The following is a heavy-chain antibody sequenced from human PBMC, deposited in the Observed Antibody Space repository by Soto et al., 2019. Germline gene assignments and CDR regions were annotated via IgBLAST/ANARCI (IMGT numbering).Heavy chain of an antibody. CDR1: GGTFSSYA. D-gene: IGHD1-26*01. CDR2: IIPIFGTA. V-gene: IGHV1-69*01. J-gene: IGHJ3*02. CDR3: ASTSLRELTYFDAVAI. Sequence: QVQLVQSGAEVKKPGSSVKVSCKASGGTFSSYAISWVRQAPGQGLEWMGGIIPIFGTANYAQKFQGRVTITADESTSTAYKGLSSLRSEDTAVYYCASTSLRELTYFDAVAIWGQGTMVTVSS.